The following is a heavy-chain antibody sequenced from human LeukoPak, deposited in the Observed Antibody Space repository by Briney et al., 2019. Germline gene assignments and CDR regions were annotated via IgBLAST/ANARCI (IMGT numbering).Heavy chain of an antibody. CDR2: IYYSGST. V-gene: IGHV4-59*01. Sequence: SETLSLTCTVSGGSISSYYWSWIRQPPGKGLEWIGYIYYSGSTNYNPSLKSRVTISVDTSKNQFSLKLSSVTAADTAVYYCARLDSYGSQTLDYWGPGTLVTVSS. J-gene: IGHJ4*02. CDR3: ARLDSYGSQTLDY. D-gene: IGHD5-18*01. CDR1: GGSISSYY.